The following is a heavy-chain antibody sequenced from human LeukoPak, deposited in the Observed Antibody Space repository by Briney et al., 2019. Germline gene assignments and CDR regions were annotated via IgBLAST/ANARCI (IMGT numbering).Heavy chain of an antibody. J-gene: IGHJ4*02. Sequence: PSETLSLTCTVSGGSISSSSYYWGWIRQPPGKGLEWIGSIYYSGSTYYNPSLKSRVTISVDTSKNQFSLKLSSVTAADTAAYYCARGIAADYWGQGTLVTVSS. CDR1: GGSISSSSYY. CDR2: IYYSGST. D-gene: IGHD6-25*01. CDR3: ARGIAADY. V-gene: IGHV4-39*07.